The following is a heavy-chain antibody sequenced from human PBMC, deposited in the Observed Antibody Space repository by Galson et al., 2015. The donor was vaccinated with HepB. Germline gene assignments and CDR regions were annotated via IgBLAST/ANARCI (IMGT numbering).Heavy chain of an antibody. D-gene: IGHD2-2*01. CDR2: ISYDGSNK. V-gene: IGHV3-30*03. J-gene: IGHJ6*03. Sequence: SLRLSCAASGFTFSSYGMHWVRQAPGKGLEWVAVISYDGSNKYYADSVKGRFTISRDNAKNSLYLQMNSLRDEDTAVYYCARSEDYCSSTSCYLYYMDVWGKGTTVTVSS. CDR3: ARSEDYCSSTSCYLYYMDV. CDR1: GFTFSSYG.